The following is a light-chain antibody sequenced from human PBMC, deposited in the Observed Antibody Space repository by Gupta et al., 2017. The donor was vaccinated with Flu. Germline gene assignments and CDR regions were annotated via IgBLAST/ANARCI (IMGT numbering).Light chain of an antibody. J-gene: IGKJ3*01. CDR1: QSVLHSSNNKDY. CDR2: WAS. Sequence: SLGERASINCKSSQSVLHSSNNKDYLAWYQQRPGQPPTLLISWASTRESGVPDRFSGSGSATDFTLTINSLHAEDVAVYYCQQYYETPRTFGPGTXVEIK. V-gene: IGKV4-1*01. CDR3: QQYYETPRT.